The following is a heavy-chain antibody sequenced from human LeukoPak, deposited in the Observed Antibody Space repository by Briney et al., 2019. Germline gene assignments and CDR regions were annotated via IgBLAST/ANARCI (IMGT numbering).Heavy chain of an antibody. CDR1: GGTFSSYA. CDR2: IIPILGIA. V-gene: IGHV1-69*04. CDR3: ARGVVVVAATPMHYYYYGMDV. D-gene: IGHD2-15*01. Sequence: SVKVSCKASGGTFSSYAISWVRQAPAQGLEWMGRIIPILGIANYAQKFQGRVTITADKSTSTAYMELSSLRSEDTAVYYCARGVVVVAATPMHYYYYGMDVWGQGTTVSVS. J-gene: IGHJ6*02.